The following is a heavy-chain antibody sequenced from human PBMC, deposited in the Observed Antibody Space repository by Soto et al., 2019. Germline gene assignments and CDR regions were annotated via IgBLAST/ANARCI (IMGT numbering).Heavy chain of an antibody. D-gene: IGHD2-21*02. CDR2: VNPSGGHT. Sequence: QVQLMQSVAEVKKPGASVKVSCKASVDTFTDYYIHWVRQAPGQGLEWMGTVNPSGGHTTYPQPFLGRVTMTRDTSTITVYMELTSLTSDDTPRYYCARGGHLVVVTAALAYWGQGALVTVSA. CDR3: ARGGHLVVVTAALAY. V-gene: IGHV1-46*01. J-gene: IGHJ4*02. CDR1: VDTFTDYY.